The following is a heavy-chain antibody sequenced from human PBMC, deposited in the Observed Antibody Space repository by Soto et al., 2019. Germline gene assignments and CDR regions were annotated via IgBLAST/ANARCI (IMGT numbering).Heavy chain of an antibody. CDR3: ATTCDSSTSCYSIFTNFDY. V-gene: IGHV1-3*01. D-gene: IGHD2-2*01. J-gene: IGHJ4*02. Sequence: ASVKVSCKASGDTFSHYALHWVRQAPGQRPEWMGWINAGNGDTRFSQTFQGRLTLTRDTSATTAYMELGSLTSEDTAVYYCATTCDSSTSCYSIFTNFDYWGQGTLVTVSS. CDR1: GDTFSHYA. CDR2: INAGNGDT.